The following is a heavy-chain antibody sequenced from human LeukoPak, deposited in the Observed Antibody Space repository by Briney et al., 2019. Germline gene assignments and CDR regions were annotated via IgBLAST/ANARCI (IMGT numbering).Heavy chain of an antibody. CDR1: AGTFRSYA. V-gene: IGHV1-69*01. CDR2: IIPIFGTA. Sequence: SVKVSCTASAGTFRSYAISWVRQAPGQGLEWMGGIIPIFGTANYAQKFQGRVTITADESTSTAYMELSSLRSEDTAVYYCARDQGYRYGYGDFDYWGQGTLVTVSS. CDR3: ARDQGYRYGYGDFDY. D-gene: IGHD5-18*01. J-gene: IGHJ4*02.